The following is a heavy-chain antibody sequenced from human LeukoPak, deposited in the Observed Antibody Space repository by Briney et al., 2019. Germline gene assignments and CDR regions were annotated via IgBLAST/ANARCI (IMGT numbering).Heavy chain of an antibody. CDR2: ISHSGTT. V-gene: IGHV4-39*07. Sequence: SETLSLTCTVSGGSFSSYIYPWGWIRQPPGKGLEWIGSISHSGTTYYNPSLKSRVTISIDTSKSQFSLKLNSVTAADTAVYYCAREVGNSYYYYYMDVWGRGTTVTVSS. J-gene: IGHJ6*03. CDR1: GGSFSSYIYP. D-gene: IGHD1-14*01. CDR3: AREVGNSYYYYYMDV.